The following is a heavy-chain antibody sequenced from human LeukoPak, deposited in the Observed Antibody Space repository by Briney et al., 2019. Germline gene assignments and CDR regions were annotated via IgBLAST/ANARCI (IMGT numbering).Heavy chain of an antibody. D-gene: IGHD3-22*01. Sequence: ASVKVSCKASGGTFSSYAISWVRQAPGQGLEWMGRIIPILGIANYAQKFQGRVAITADKSTSTAYMELSSLRSEDTAVYYCATDLYDSSGYYTPRGDYWGQGTLVTVSS. J-gene: IGHJ4*02. CDR2: IIPILGIA. V-gene: IGHV1-69*04. CDR3: ATDLYDSSGYYTPRGDY. CDR1: GGTFSSYA.